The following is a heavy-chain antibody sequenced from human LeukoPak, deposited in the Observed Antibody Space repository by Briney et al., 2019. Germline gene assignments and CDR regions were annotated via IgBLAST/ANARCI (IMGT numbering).Heavy chain of an antibody. Sequence: PGGSLRLSCAASGFTFSSYWMHWVRQAPGKGLVWVSRINSDGSSTSYADSVKGRFTISRDNAKNTLYLQMNSLRAEDTAVYYCARAGLRLGELSLFTSLDYYYMDVWGKGTTVTVS. V-gene: IGHV3-74*01. CDR1: GFTFSSYW. CDR2: INSDGSST. CDR3: ARAGLRLGELSLFTSLDYYYMDV. J-gene: IGHJ6*03. D-gene: IGHD3-16*02.